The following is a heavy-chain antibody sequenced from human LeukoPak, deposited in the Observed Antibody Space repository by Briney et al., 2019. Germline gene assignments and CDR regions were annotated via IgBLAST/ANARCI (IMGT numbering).Heavy chain of an antibody. J-gene: IGHJ4*02. CDR3: ARDESSWVDY. D-gene: IGHD6-13*01. CDR2: IKQDGSEK. CDR1: GFTFSSYR. Sequence: GGSLRLSCAASGFTFSSYRMSWVRQAPGKGLEWVANIKQDGSEKYYVDSVKGRFTISRDNAKNPLYLQMNSLRAEDTAVYYCARDESSWVDYWGQGTLVTVSS. V-gene: IGHV3-7*01.